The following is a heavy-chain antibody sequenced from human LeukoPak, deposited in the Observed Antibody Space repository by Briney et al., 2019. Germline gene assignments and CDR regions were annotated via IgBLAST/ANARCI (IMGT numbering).Heavy chain of an antibody. CDR1: GYTFTSYG. D-gene: IGHD2-15*01. CDR3: ARARRDIVVVVAATHTQAYYFDY. J-gene: IGHJ4*02. V-gene: IGHV1-18*01. CDR2: ISAYNGNT. Sequence: ASVKVSCKASGYTFTSYGISWVRQAPGQELEWMGWISAYNGNTNYAQKLQGRVTITRNTSISTAYMELSSLRSEDTAVYYCARARRDIVVVVAATHTQAYYFDYWGQGTLVTVSS.